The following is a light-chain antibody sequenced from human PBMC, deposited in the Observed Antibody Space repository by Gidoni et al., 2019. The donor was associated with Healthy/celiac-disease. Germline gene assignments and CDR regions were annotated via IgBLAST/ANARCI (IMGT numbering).Light chain of an antibody. J-gene: IGLJ2*01. CDR2: GNS. Sequence: LIYGNSNRPSGVPDRFSGSKSGTSASLAITGLHAEAEADYYCLSYDSSLLVVFGGGTKLTVL. CDR3: LSYDSSLLVV. V-gene: IGLV1-40*01.